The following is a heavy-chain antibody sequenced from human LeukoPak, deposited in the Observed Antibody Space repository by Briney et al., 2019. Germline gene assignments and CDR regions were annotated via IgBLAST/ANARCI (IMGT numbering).Heavy chain of an antibody. V-gene: IGHV3-48*02. CDR2: ISSSSRTI. J-gene: IGHJ3*02. CDR3: TRADTGRLHGLDI. CDR1: GFIFSSYS. D-gene: IGHD5-18*01. Sequence: GGSLRLSCAASGFIFSSYSMNWVRQAPGKWPECVSYISSSSRTIYYADSVKGRFTISRDNANNTLYLQMNSLRDEDTAVYYCTRADTGRLHGLDIWGQGTRVTVSS.